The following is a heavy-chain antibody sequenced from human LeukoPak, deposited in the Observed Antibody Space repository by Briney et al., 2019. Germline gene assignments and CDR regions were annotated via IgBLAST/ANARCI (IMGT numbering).Heavy chain of an antibody. J-gene: IGHJ4*02. CDR2: IRNYGNDK. D-gene: IGHD6-19*01. CDR1: GFTFGNYG. CDR3: ATDAGWFYFDY. Sequence: GGSLRLACAASGFTFGNYGIHWVRQAPGRGLEWVAFIRNYGNDKYYADSVRGRFTISRDSSTSTLYLQMNSLRVEDTAVYYCATDAGWFYFDYWGQGTLVTVSS. V-gene: IGHV3-30*02.